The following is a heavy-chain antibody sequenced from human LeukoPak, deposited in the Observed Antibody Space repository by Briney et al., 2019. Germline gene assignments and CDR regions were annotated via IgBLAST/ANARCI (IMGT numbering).Heavy chain of an antibody. D-gene: IGHD2-2*01. Sequence: PGGSLRLSCGASGFAFENYGMVWVRQVPGKGLEWLCVINYNGGALSYADSVRGRFSISRDNAENVLYLHMTSLRVEDSALYYCGRVRDIVVVTAAIDFWGQGTRVTVSS. V-gene: IGHV3-20*04. CDR1: GFAFENYG. J-gene: IGHJ4*02. CDR3: GRVRDIVVVTAAIDF. CDR2: INYNGGAL.